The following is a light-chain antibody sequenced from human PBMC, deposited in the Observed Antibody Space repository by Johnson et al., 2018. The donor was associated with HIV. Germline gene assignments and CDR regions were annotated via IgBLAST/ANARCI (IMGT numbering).Light chain of an antibody. J-gene: IGLJ1*01. CDR2: DNN. V-gene: IGLV1-51*01. CDR3: GTWDTILQTFV. CDR1: SSNIWNNY. Sequence: QSVLTQPPSVSAAPGQKVTISCSGSSSNIWNNYVSWYQQLPGTAPKLLIYDNNKRPSGIPDRFSGSKSGTSATLGIAGLQTGDEADYFCGTWDTILQTFVFGTGTEVSVL.